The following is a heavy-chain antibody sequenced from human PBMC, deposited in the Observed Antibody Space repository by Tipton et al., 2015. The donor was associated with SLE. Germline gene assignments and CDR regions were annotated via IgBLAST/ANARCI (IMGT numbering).Heavy chain of an antibody. Sequence: TLSLTCNVSGVSITNGGYYWSWIRRDLGKGLEWIGYIYDNERTFYTPSLKSRIDMSVDMSKNQFSLKLSSVTAADTAVYYCARSLLEPTTRAFDVWGQGTLVTVSS. CDR1: GVSITNGGYY. J-gene: IGHJ3*01. V-gene: IGHV4-31*03. CDR2: IYDNERT. D-gene: IGHD1-1*01. CDR3: ARSLLEPTTRAFDV.